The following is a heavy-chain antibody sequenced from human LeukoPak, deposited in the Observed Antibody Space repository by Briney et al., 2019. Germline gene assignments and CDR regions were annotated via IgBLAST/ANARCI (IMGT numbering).Heavy chain of an antibody. Sequence: SETLSLTCTVSGGSISSYYWSWIRQPPGKGLEWIGYIYYSGSTNYNPTLKSRVTISVDTSKNQFSLKLSSVTAADTAVYYCARGGSGSGMDVWGKGTTVTVSS. CDR3: ARGGSGSGMDV. CDR2: IYYSGST. CDR1: GGSISSYY. V-gene: IGHV4-59*01. D-gene: IGHD6-19*01. J-gene: IGHJ6*04.